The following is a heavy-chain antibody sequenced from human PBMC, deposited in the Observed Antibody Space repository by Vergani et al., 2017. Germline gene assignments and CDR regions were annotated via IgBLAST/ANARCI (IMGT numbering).Heavy chain of an antibody. CDR3: AKDLEGCNSISCSYYMDV. D-gene: IGHD2/OR15-2a*01. J-gene: IGHJ6*03. CDR1: GFSFRGHG. Sequence: VHLVESGGGVVQPGRSLTLSCVASGFSFRGHGMHWVRQAPGKGLEWVSFVSTGTKSQSYAESVKGRFTISRDSAKNSLYLQMDSLRAEDTAVYYCAKDLEGCNSISCSYYMDVWGKGTTVTV. V-gene: IGHV3-48*01. CDR2: VSTGTKSQ.